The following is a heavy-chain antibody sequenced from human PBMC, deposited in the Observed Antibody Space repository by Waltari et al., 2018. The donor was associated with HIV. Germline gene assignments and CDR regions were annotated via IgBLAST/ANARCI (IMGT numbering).Heavy chain of an antibody. V-gene: IGHV4-39*01. D-gene: IGHD3-9*01. CDR2: IHYGGTT. CDR1: GDSISTSDSF. Sequence: QLQLQESGPGLVKPSETLTLTCSVSGDSISTSDSFWEWIRQPPGKGLEWIGSIHYGGTTYDNPSLKRRVTLFIDSSKNQLSLKLSSMTAADTAVFYCARHEDYDFLTGYSHWGQGILVTVSS. CDR3: ARHEDYDFLTGYSH. J-gene: IGHJ4*02.